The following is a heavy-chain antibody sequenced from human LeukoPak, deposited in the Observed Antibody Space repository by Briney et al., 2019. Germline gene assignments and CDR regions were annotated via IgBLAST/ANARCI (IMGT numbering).Heavy chain of an antibody. V-gene: IGHV4-4*07. D-gene: IGHD1-26*01. CDR1: GGSISSYY. CDR2: IYTSGST. J-gene: IGHJ5*02. Sequence: SETLSLTRTVSGGSISSYYWSWIRQPAGKGLEWIGRIYTSGSTNYNPSLKSRVTMSVDTSKNQFSLKLSSVTAADTAVYYCASTSYNSGSYGWFDPWGQGTLVTVSS. CDR3: ASTSYNSGSYGWFDP.